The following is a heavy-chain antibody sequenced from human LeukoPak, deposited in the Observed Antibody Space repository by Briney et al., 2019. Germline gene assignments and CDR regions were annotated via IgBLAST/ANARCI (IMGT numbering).Heavy chain of an antibody. CDR2: IYSGGST. D-gene: IGHD4-17*01. V-gene: IGHV3-66*01. CDR3: ARDRGDYNGGGFDY. J-gene: IGHJ4*02. Sequence: PGGSLRLSCAASGFTVSSNYMSWVRQAPGKGLEWVSVIYSGGSTYYADSAKGRFTISRDNSKDTLYLQMNSLRAEDTAVYYCARDRGDYNGGGFDYWGQGTLVTASS. CDR1: GFTVSSNY.